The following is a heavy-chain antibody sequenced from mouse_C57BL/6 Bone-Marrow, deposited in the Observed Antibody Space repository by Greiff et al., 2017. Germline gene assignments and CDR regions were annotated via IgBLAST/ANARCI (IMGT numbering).Heavy chain of an antibody. J-gene: IGHJ2*01. Sequence: EVQRVESGGGLVKPGGSLKLSCAASGFTFSSYAMSWVRQTPEKRLEWVATISDGGSYTYYPDNVKGRFTISRDNAKNNLYLQMSHLKSEDTAMYYCAREGSSGPKYYFDYWGQGTTLTVSS. CDR1: GFTFSSYA. CDR3: AREGSSGPKYYFDY. D-gene: IGHD3-2*02. CDR2: ISDGGSYT. V-gene: IGHV5-4*01.